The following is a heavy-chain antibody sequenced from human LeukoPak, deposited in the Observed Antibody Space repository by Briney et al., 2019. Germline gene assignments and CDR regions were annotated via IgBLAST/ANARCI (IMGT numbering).Heavy chain of an antibody. D-gene: IGHD2-8*02. J-gene: IGHJ3*02. Sequence: SETLSLTCTVSGGSISSGSYYWSWIRQPAGKGLEWIGRIYTSGSTNYNPSLKSRVTISVDTSKNQFSLKLSSVTAADTAVYYCARDWSPNDAFDIWGQGTMVTVSS. V-gene: IGHV4-61*02. CDR1: GGSISSGSYY. CDR3: ARDWSPNDAFDI. CDR2: IYTSGST.